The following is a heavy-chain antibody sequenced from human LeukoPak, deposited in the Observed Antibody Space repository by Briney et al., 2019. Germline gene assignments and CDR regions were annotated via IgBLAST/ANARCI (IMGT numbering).Heavy chain of an antibody. J-gene: IGHJ4*02. V-gene: IGHV4-30-2*01. Sequence: PSETLSLTCAVSGGSISGGDNSWSWIRQPPGKGLEWIGYMYHSGSTYYNPSLKSRVIISLDRSKNQFSLKLSSVTAADTAVYYCARGPLKNWNYPRGFDYWGQGTLVTVSP. D-gene: IGHD1-7*01. CDR2: MYHSGST. CDR1: GGSISGGDNS. CDR3: ARGPLKNWNYPRGFDY.